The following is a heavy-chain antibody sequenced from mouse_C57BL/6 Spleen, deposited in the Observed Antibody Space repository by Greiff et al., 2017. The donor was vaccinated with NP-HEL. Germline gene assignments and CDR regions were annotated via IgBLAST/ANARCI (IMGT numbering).Heavy chain of an antibody. D-gene: IGHD1-1*01. CDR1: GFTFRDYG. Sequence: EVQLVESGGGLVKPGGSLKLSCAASGFTFRDYGMHWVRQAPGQGLEWVAYIIRGSSTIYYADTVKGRFTISRDNAKNTLSLQITSLRSEDTAMYYCARPDYGSSRAMDYWGQGTSVTVSS. CDR2: IIRGSSTI. CDR3: ARPDYGSSRAMDY. V-gene: IGHV5-17*01. J-gene: IGHJ4*01.